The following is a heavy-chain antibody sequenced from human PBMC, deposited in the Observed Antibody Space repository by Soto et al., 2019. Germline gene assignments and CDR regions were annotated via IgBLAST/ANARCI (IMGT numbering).Heavy chain of an antibody. CDR1: GFTFSSFN. CDR2: ISASSTTV. CDR3: ARIYRRDGNKYADY. D-gene: IGHD3-16*02. V-gene: IGHV3-48*02. Sequence: EVQLVESGGGLVQPGESLRLSCAASGFTFSSFNMHWVRQAPGKGLEWVSYISASSTTVYYADSVKGRFTISRDNAKNSLSLQMNSLRDEGSAVYYCARIYRRDGNKYADYWGQGTLVTVSS. J-gene: IGHJ4*02.